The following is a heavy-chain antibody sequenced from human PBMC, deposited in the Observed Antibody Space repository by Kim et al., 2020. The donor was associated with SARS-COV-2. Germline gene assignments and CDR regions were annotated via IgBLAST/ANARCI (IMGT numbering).Heavy chain of an antibody. J-gene: IGHJ4*02. D-gene: IGHD3-3*01. Sequence: NYAQKFQGRVTITADESTSTAYMELSSLRSEDTAVYYWARGSGFLEHFDYWGQGTLVTVSS. V-gene: IGHV1-69*01. CDR3: ARGSGFLEHFDY.